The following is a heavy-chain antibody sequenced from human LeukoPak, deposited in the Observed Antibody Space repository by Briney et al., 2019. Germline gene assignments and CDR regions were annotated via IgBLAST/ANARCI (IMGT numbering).Heavy chain of an antibody. CDR2: INWNGGST. CDR3: ARDYYGSGSYYNGHYYYYMDV. D-gene: IGHD3-10*01. J-gene: IGHJ6*03. Sequence: GGSLRLSCAASGFTFSHYEMNWVRQAPGKGLEWVSGINWNGGSTGYADSVKGRFTISRDNAKNSLYLQMNSLRAEDTAVYYCARDYYGSGSYYNGHYYYYMDVWGKGTTVTVSS. V-gene: IGHV3-20*04. CDR1: GFTFSHYE.